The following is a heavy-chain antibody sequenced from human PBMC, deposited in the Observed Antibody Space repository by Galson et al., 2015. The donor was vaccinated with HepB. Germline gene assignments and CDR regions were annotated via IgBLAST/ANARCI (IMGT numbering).Heavy chain of an antibody. CDR1: GYTLTELS. CDR2: FDPEDGET. Sequence: SVKVSCKVSGYTLTELSMHWVRQAPGKGLEWMGGFDPEDGETIYAQKFQGRVTMTEDTSTDTAYMELSSLRSEDTAVCYCATDLLVGSGSYYNPKFDYWGQGTLVTVSS. J-gene: IGHJ4*02. CDR3: ATDLLVGSGSYYNPKFDY. D-gene: IGHD3-10*01. V-gene: IGHV1-24*01.